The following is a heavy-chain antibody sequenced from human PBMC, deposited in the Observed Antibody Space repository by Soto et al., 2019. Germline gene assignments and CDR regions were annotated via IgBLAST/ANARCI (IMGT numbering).Heavy chain of an antibody. CDR2: INPNSGGT. CDR3: ARSQIVGAFIFDY. CDR1: GYTLTGYY. Sequence: ASVKVSCKASGYTLTGYYMHWVRQAPGQGLEWMGWINPNSGGTNYAQKFQGWVTMTRDTSISTAYMELSRLRSDDTAVYYCARSQIVGAFIFDYWGQGTLVTVSS. J-gene: IGHJ4*02. V-gene: IGHV1-2*04. D-gene: IGHD1-26*01.